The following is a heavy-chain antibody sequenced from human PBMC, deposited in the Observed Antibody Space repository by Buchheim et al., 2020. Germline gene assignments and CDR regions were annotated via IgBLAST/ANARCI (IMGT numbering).Heavy chain of an antibody. V-gene: IGHV3-30*18. J-gene: IGHJ4*02. D-gene: IGHD3-22*01. CDR3: AKGPLYYYDSSGSILFDY. CDR1: GFTFSSYG. Sequence: QVQLVESGGGVVQPGRSLRLSCAASGFTFSSYGMHWVRQAPGKGLEWVAVISYDGSNKYYADSVKGRFTISRDNSKNTLYLQMNSLRAEDTAVYYCAKGPLYYYDSSGSILFDYWGQGTL. CDR2: ISYDGSNK.